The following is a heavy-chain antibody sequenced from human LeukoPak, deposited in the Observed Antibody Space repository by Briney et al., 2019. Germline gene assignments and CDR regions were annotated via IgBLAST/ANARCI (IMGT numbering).Heavy chain of an antibody. Sequence: SVKVSCKASGGTFSSYAISWVRQAPGQGLEWMGGIVPIFGTANYAQKFQGRVTITADESTSTAYMELSSLRSEDTAVYYCARDMISVRGPLKKGMDVWGQGTTVTVSS. D-gene: IGHD3-10*01. CDR3: ARDMISVRGPLKKGMDV. CDR1: GGTFSSYA. J-gene: IGHJ6*02. V-gene: IGHV1-69*13. CDR2: IVPIFGTA.